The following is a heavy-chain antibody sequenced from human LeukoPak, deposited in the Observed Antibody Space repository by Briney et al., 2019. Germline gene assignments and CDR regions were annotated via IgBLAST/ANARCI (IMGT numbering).Heavy chain of an antibody. CDR3: ARETSHFDY. CDR2: TYYRSKWYN. J-gene: IGHJ4*02. Sequence: SQTLSLTCVISGDSVSSNSAAWNWIRQSPSRGLEWLGRTYYRSKWYNDYAVSVKSRITINHDTSKKQYFLQQSSGTPEDTAVYCCARETSHFDYWGQGTLVTVSS. V-gene: IGHV6-1*01. CDR1: GDSVSSNSAA.